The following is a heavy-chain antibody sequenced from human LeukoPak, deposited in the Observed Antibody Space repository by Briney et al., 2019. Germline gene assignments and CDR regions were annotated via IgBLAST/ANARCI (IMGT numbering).Heavy chain of an antibody. J-gene: IGHJ4*02. CDR3: ARQGRYGDYRIDY. Sequence: SETLSLTCTVSGDSITSYYWSWIRQPPGKGLEWIGNIYDSAITSQSPSLKSRVTISVDTSQNQFSLNLSSVTAADTAVYYCARQGRYGDYRIDYWGQGTLVTVSS. V-gene: IGHV4-59*08. D-gene: IGHD4-17*01. CDR2: IYDSAIT. CDR1: GDSITSYY.